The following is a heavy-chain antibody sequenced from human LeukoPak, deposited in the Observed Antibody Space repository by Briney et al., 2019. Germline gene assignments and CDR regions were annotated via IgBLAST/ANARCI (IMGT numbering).Heavy chain of an antibody. V-gene: IGHV4-39*01. J-gene: IGHJ4*02. Sequence: SETLSLTCTVSGGSISSSSYYWGWIRQPPGKGLEWIGSIYYSGSTYYNPSLKSRVTISVDTSKNQFSLKLSSVTAADTAVYYCARLGLISRMCYFDYWGQGTLVTVSS. CDR3: ARLGLISRMCYFDY. CDR1: GGSISSSSYY. D-gene: IGHD2/OR15-2a*01. CDR2: IYYSGST.